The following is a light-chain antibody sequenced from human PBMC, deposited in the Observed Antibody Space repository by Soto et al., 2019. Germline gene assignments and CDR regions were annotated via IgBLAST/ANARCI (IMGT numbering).Light chain of an antibody. CDR2: LNSDGSH. CDR3: QTWGTGIWV. Sequence: QPELTQSPSASASLGASVKLTCTLSSGHSSYAIAWHQQQPEKGPRYLMRLNSDGSHTKGDGIPDRFSGSSSGAERYLTISSLQSEDEADYYCQTWGTGIWVFGGGTKVTVL. V-gene: IGLV4-69*01. CDR1: SGHSSYA. J-gene: IGLJ3*02.